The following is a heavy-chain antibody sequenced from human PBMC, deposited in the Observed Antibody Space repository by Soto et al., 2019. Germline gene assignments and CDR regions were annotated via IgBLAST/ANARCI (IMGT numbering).Heavy chain of an antibody. J-gene: IGHJ1*01. CDR2: ISGNGDTT. Sequence: EVQLLESGGGLVQPGGSLRLSCAASGFTFSSSAMSWVRQAPGKGLDWVSAISGNGDTTYYEDSVKGRFTISRHISKSTHYLQMNSLRAEDTAVYYCAKICGYDLGSTTFQHWGQGTLVTVSS. CDR1: GFTFSSSA. V-gene: IGHV3-23*01. CDR3: AKICGYDLGSTTFQH. D-gene: IGHD5-12*01.